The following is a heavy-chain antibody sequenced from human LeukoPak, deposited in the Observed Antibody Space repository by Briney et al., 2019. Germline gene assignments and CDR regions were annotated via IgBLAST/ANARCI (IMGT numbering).Heavy chain of an antibody. CDR1: GFTFSNAW. J-gene: IGHJ4*02. CDR3: TTDTTVTAGFDY. CDR2: IKSKTDGGTT. D-gene: IGHD4-17*01. Sequence: GGSLRLSCAASGFTFSNAWMSWVRQAPGKGLEWVGRIKSKTDGGTTDYAAPVKGRFTISRDDSKNTLYLQMNSLKTEDTAVYYCTTDTTVTAGFDYWGQGTLVTLSS. V-gene: IGHV3-15*01.